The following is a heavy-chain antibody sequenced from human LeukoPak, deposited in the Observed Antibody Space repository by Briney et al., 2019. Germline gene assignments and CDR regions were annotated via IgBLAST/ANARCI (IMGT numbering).Heavy chain of an antibody. D-gene: IGHD2-2*01. J-gene: IGHJ4*02. CDR3: AKASQIVVVPAATGTDY. CDR2: ISGSGGST. V-gene: IGHV3-23*01. CDR1: GFTFSSYA. Sequence: GGSLRLSCAASGFTFSSYAMSWVRQAPGKGLEWVSAISGSGGSTYYADSVKGRFTISRDNSKNTLYLQMNSLRAEDTAVYYCAKASQIVVVPAATGTDYWGQGTLVTVSS.